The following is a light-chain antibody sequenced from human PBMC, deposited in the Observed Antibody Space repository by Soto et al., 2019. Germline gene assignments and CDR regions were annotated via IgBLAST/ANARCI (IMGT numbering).Light chain of an antibody. J-gene: IGKJ4*01. CDR3: QQYDRSLPLT. CDR2: GAS. Sequence: IVLTQSPGTLSLSPREGATLSCRASQSVSSNYLAWYQQKPGQTPRLLIYGASNRATGIPDRFSGNASGTDFTLTISRLKPEDSAVYYCQQYDRSLPLTFGGGTKVEIK. V-gene: IGKV3-20*01. CDR1: QSVSSNY.